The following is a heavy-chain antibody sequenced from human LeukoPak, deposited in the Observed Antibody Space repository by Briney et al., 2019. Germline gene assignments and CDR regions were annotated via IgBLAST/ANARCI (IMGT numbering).Heavy chain of an antibody. D-gene: IGHD2-21*02. CDR1: GFTFDDYG. CDR2: INSDGSST. Sequence: PGGSLRLSCAASGFTFDDYGMSWVRQAPGKGLEWVARINSDGSSTSYADSGKGRFTISRDNAKNTLYLQMNSLRAEDTAVYFCARDVGGGDTFDYWGQGTLVTVSS. V-gene: IGHV3-74*01. J-gene: IGHJ4*02. CDR3: ARDVGGGDTFDY.